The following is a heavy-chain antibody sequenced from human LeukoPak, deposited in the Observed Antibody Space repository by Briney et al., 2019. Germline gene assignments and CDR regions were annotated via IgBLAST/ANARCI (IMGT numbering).Heavy chain of an antibody. J-gene: IGHJ4*02. CDR2: IYSGGST. V-gene: IGHV3-66*01. Sequence: GGSLRLSCAASGFTVSSNYMSWVRQAPGKGLEWVSVIYSGGSTYYADSVKGRFTISRDNSKNTLYLQMNSLRAEDTAVYYCARKAAPIVVVPAASDYWGQGTLVTVSS. CDR3: ARKAAPIVVVPAASDY. D-gene: IGHD2-2*01. CDR1: GFTVSSNY.